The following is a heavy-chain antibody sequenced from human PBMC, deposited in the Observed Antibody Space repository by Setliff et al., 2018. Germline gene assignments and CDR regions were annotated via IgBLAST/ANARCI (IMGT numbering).Heavy chain of an antibody. CDR1: GFTFVNYC. CDR2: VNSDGSST. V-gene: IGHV3-74*01. CDR3: ATSLRGDIDY. Sequence: GGSLRLSCAASGFTFVNYCMHWVRQAPGKGLVWVSRVNSDGSSTIYADSVKGRFTISRDNAKNSLYLQMNSLRAEDTALYYCATSLRGDIDYWGQGTLVTVSS. D-gene: IGHD3-10*01. J-gene: IGHJ4*02.